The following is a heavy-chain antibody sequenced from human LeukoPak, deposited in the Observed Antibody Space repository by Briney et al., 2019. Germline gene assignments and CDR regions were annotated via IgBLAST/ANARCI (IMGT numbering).Heavy chain of an antibody. CDR1: GGTFSSYA. J-gene: IGHJ3*02. V-gene: IGHV1-69*13. D-gene: IGHD3-10*01. Sequence: ASVKVSCKASGGTFSSYAISWVRQAPGQGLEWMGGIIPIFGTANYAQKFQGRVTITADESTGTAYMELSSLRSEDTAVYYCARDITMVRGVINDAFDIWGQGTMVTVSS. CDR2: IIPIFGTA. CDR3: ARDITMVRGVINDAFDI.